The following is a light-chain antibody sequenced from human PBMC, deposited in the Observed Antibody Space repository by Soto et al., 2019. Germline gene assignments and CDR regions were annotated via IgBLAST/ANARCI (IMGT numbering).Light chain of an antibody. V-gene: IGKV1-9*01. CDR1: QDMSHY. Sequence: IHLTQSPSSLSASVGDRVTITCRASQDMSHYLAWYQQEPGKAPKLLIYAASSLEGGVPSRFSGSGSGTDFTLTISSLEPEDFAVYYCQQYGSSGTFGQGTKVDIK. J-gene: IGKJ1*01. CDR3: QQYGSSGT. CDR2: AAS.